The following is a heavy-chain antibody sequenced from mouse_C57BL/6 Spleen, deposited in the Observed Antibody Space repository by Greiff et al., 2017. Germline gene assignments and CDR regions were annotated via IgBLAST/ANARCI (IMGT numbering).Heavy chain of an antibody. CDR2: IYPGDGDT. V-gene: IGHV1-82*01. CDR1: GYAFSSSW. D-gene: IGHD2-1*01. Sequence: VQLQQSGPELVKPGASVKISCKASGYAFSSSWMNWVKQRPGKGLEWIGRIYPGDGDTNYNGKFKGKATLTADKSSSTAYMQLSSLTSEDSAVYFCARSATTVTDWYFDVWGTGTTVTVSS. J-gene: IGHJ1*03. CDR3: ARSATTVTDWYFDV.